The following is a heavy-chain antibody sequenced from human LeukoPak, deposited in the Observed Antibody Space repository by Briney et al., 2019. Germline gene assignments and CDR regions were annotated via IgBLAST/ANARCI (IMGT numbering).Heavy chain of an antibody. J-gene: IGHJ4*02. CDR1: GFTFSSYG. V-gene: IGHV3-30*19. Sequence: GGSLRLSCAASGFTFSSYGMHWVRQAPGKGLEWVAVISHDGINKYYADSVKGRFTISGDNSKNTLYLQMNSLGAEDTAVYYCARGVGAPWYFDFWGQGTLVTVSS. D-gene: IGHD1-26*01. CDR3: ARGVGAPWYFDF. CDR2: ISHDGINK.